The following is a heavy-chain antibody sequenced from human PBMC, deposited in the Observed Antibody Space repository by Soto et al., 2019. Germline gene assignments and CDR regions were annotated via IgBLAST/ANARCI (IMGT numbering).Heavy chain of an antibody. CDR1: GLTFSNHV. J-gene: IGHJ4*02. CDR2: ISSNGYNT. V-gene: IGHV3-30-3*01. CDR3: VRDGPHISIFGYGDY. Sequence: VGSLRHSCAAAGLTFSNHVMHLVSQDPGKGLEWVAHISSNGYNTYYADSVKGRFTISRDNFRNSLYLQMSSLRTADTAVYYCVRDGPHISIFGYGDYWGQGSLVTSPQ. D-gene: IGHD3-3*01.